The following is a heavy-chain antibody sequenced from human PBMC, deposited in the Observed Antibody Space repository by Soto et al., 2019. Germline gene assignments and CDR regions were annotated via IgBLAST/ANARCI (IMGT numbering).Heavy chain of an antibody. CDR1: GYTFTSYG. J-gene: IGHJ6*02. Sequence: ASVKVSCKASGYTFTSYGISWVRQAPGQGLEWMGWISAYNGNTNYAQKLQGRVTMTTDTPTSTAYMELRSLRSDDTAVYYCAREERIYDILTGYYLGPHYYYGMDVWGQGTTVTVSS. D-gene: IGHD3-9*01. V-gene: IGHV1-18*01. CDR3: AREERIYDILTGYYLGPHYYYGMDV. CDR2: ISAYNGNT.